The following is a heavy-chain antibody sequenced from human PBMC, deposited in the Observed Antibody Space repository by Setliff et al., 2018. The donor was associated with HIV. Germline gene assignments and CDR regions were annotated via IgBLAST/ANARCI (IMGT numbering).Heavy chain of an antibody. J-gene: IGHJ4*02. V-gene: IGHV3-21*06. Sequence: GGSLRLSCAASGFTFSIYTMNWVRQAPGKGLEWVSSLSGDSNHIYYADSVKGRFTISRDNAKYSLYLQMNTLRVEDTAVYYCMYGGRTATTHWGQGTLVTVSS. CDR3: MYGGRTATTH. CDR1: GFTFSIYT. CDR2: LSGDSNHI. D-gene: IGHD4-17*01.